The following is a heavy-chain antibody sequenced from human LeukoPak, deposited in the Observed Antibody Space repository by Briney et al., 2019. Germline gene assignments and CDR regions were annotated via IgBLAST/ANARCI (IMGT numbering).Heavy chain of an antibody. CDR1: GFTFDDYT. J-gene: IGHJ4*02. CDR2: ISWDGGST. V-gene: IGHV3-43*01. D-gene: IGHD3-22*01. Sequence: GGSLRLSCAASGFTFDDYTMHWVRQAPGKGLEWVSLISWDGGSTYYADSVKGRFTISRDNSKNSLYLQMNSLRTEDTALYYCAKDAGDYYDSSNRFDYWGQGTLVTVSS. CDR3: AKDAGDYYDSSNRFDY.